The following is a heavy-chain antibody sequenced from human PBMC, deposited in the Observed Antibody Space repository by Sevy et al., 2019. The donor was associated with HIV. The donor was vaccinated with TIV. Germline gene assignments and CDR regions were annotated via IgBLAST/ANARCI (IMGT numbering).Heavy chain of an antibody. CDR2: IHYTGGT. J-gene: IGHJ4*02. D-gene: IGHD3-16*01. CDR1: GGSFTSSDSY. CDR3: ASKREYNDGPFDY. Sequence: SETLSLTCTVSGGSFTSSDSYWSWIRQPPGEGLEWIGYIHYTGGTYYNPFLKSRVAMSVDTSEKKFSLKLSFLTAADTAVYYCASKREYNDGPFDYWGQGTLVTVSS. V-gene: IGHV4-30-4*01.